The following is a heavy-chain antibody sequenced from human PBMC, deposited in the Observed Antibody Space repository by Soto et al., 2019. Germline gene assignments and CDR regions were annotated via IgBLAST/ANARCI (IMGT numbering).Heavy chain of an antibody. D-gene: IGHD1-1*01. V-gene: IGHV1-46*01. CDR1: GYTFTSYY. Sequence: ASVKVSCKASGYTFTSYYMNWVRQAPGQGLEWLGIISPNSDDTTYAQRLQGRVTLTRDTSTSTAYMELRSLRSDDTAVYYCARERRDAYNLFYGMDVWGQGTTVTVSS. CDR2: ISPNSDDT. CDR3: ARERRDAYNLFYGMDV. J-gene: IGHJ6*02.